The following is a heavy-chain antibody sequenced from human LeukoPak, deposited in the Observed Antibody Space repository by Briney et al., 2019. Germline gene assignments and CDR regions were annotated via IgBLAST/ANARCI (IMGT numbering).Heavy chain of an antibody. CDR3: ARHGSSSYGYFDY. V-gene: IGHV4-61*02. CDR1: GGSISSGSYY. CDR2: MYTSGST. Sequence: SETLSLTCTVSGGSISSGSYYWSWIRQPAGQGLEYIGRMYTSGSTNYNPSLKSRVTISVDTSKNQFSLKLSSVTAADTAVYYCARHGSSSYGYFDYWGQGTLVTVSS. J-gene: IGHJ4*02. D-gene: IGHD5-18*01.